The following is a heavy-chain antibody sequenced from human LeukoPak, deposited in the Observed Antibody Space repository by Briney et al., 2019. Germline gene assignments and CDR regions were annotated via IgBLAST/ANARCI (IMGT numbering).Heavy chain of an antibody. V-gene: IGHV1-8*01. D-gene: IGHD3-9*01. CDR1: GYTFTSYD. CDR2: MNPNSGNT. J-gene: IGHJ4*02. Sequence: ASVKVSCKASGYTFTSYDINWMRQAPGQGLEWVGWMNPNSGNTGYAQTFQGKLTMTRNTSIKTAYMELSSLRSEDTAVYYCARRFYDNLTGHTWYDYWGQGTLVTVSS. CDR3: ARRFYDNLTGHTWYDY.